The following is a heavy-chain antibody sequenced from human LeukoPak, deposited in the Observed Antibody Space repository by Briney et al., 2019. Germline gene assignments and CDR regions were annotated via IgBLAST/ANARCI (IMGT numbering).Heavy chain of an antibody. Sequence: SSVKVSCKASEGTFSSYAISWVRQAPGQGLEWRGRIIPIFGTANYARKFQGRVTITTDESTSTAYMELSSLRSEDTAVYYCAREGGYNSQNDYWGQGTLVTVSS. CDR2: IIPIFGTA. CDR1: EGTFSSYA. CDR3: AREGGYNSQNDY. D-gene: IGHD5-24*01. V-gene: IGHV1-69*05. J-gene: IGHJ4*02.